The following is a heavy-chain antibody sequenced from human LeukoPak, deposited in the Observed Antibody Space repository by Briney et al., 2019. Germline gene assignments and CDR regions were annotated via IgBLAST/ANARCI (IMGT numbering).Heavy chain of an antibody. CDR1: GTSVSGFY. V-gene: IGHV4-59*08. D-gene: IGHD3-22*01. Sequence: SETLSLTCTVSGTSVSGFYWHWIRQPPGNRLEWIGWIYYSGSTMYSPSLESRVTISLDTSRTQFSLDLNSVTAADTAVYYCARHAGFGSGYYHDAFDIWGQGSMVIVSS. CDR3: ARHAGFGSGYYHDAFDI. J-gene: IGHJ3*02. CDR2: IYYSGST.